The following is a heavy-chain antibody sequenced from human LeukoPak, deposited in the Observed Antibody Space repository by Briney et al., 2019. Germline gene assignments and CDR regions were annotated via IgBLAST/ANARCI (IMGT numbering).Heavy chain of an antibody. Sequence: PGGSLRLSCAASVFTFSSYAMSWVRQAPGKGLEWVSAISGSGGSTYYADSVKGRFTISRDNSKNTLYLQMNSLRAEDTAVYYCAKAPSGYCSSTSCPTYYYYYMDVWGKGTTVTVSS. CDR1: VFTFSSYA. D-gene: IGHD2-2*01. CDR3: AKAPSGYCSSTSCPTYYYYYMDV. J-gene: IGHJ6*03. V-gene: IGHV3-23*01. CDR2: ISGSGGST.